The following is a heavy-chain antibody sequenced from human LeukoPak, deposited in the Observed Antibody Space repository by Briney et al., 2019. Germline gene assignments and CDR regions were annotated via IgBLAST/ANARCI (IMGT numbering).Heavy chain of an antibody. J-gene: IGHJ3*02. CDR3: ARQGSGRAFDI. Sequence: SETLFLTCTVSGGSISSYYWNWIRQPPGKGLEWIAYMFYNVSTNYSPSLKSRVTISVDTSKNQFSLKLISVTAADTAVYFCARQGSGRAFDIWGQGTMVTVSS. V-gene: IGHV4-59*08. CDR1: GGSISSYY. CDR2: MFYNVST.